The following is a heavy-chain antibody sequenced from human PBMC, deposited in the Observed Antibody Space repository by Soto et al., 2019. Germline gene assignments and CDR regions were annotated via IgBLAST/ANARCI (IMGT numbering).Heavy chain of an antibody. CDR3: ARVSASGWHVNGRDYFDS. J-gene: IGHJ4*02. CDR1: GFTFSNYY. Sequence: RLSCAASGFTFSNYYMTWIRQAPGKGLECLSYISSREVTVYYADSVKGRFTISRDNTRNSLYLQMTTLRDEDTAVYYCARVSASGWHVNGRDYFDSWGQGTLVTV. V-gene: IGHV3-11*01. D-gene: IGHD6-19*01. CDR2: ISSREVTV.